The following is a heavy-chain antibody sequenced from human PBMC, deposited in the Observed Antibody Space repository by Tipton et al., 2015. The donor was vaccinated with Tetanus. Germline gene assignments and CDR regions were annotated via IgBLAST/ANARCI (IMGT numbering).Heavy chain of an antibody. CDR3: ARDRRDFAYDSRGFYSPLYYFDN. J-gene: IGHJ4*02. CDR2: ISHSGTT. D-gene: IGHD3-22*01. V-gene: IGHV4-30-4*01. Sequence: TLSLTCSVSGGSIGSDAHYWSWTRQPPGKGLEWLGYISHSGTTNYNPSLMSRVTLSLDTARGQFSLKLTSVTAADAAVYFCARDRRDFAYDSRGFYSPLYYFDNWGQGLRVTVSS. CDR1: GGSIGSDAHY.